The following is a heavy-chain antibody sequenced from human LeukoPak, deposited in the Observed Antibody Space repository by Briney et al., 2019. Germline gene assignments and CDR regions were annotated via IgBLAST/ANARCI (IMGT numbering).Heavy chain of an antibody. D-gene: IGHD6-19*01. J-gene: IGHJ3*02. CDR3: ARTGIAVPHAFDI. CDR1: GGSISSGGYY. Sequence: SETLSLTCTVSGGSISSGGYYWSWIRQPPGKGLEWIGYIYHSGSTYYNPSLKSRVTISVDRSKNQFSLKLSSVTAADTAVYYCARTGIAVPHAFDIWGQGTMVTVSS. V-gene: IGHV4-30-2*01. CDR2: IYHSGST.